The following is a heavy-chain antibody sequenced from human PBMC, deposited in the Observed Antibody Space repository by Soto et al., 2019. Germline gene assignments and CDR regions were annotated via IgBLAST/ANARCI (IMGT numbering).Heavy chain of an antibody. D-gene: IGHD3-3*01. CDR2: IWYDGSNK. V-gene: IGHV3-33*01. CDR1: GFTFSSYG. CDR3: ARDFTIFGVVSYGMDV. Sequence: QVQLVESGGGVVQTGRSLRLSCAASGFTFSSYGMHWVRQAPGKGLEWVAVIWYDGSNKYYADSVKGRFTISRDNSKNTLYLQMNSLRAEDTAVYYCARDFTIFGVVSYGMDVWGQGTTVTVSS. J-gene: IGHJ6*02.